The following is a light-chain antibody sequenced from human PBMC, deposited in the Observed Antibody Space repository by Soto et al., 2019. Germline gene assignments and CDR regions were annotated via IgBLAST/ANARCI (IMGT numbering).Light chain of an antibody. V-gene: IGLV1-40*01. CDR3: QSYDRSLNGYV. J-gene: IGLJ1*01. Sequence: QSVLTQPPSVSGAPGQRVTISCTGSSSNIGTGYDVHWYQQLPGTAPKLLIYGNTNRPSGVPDRFSGSKSGTSASLAITGLQADDEADYYCQSYDRSLNGYVFGTGTKVTV. CDR2: GNT. CDR1: SSNIGTGYD.